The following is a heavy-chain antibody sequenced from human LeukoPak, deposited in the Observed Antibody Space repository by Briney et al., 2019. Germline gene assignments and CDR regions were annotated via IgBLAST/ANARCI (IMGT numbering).Heavy chain of an antibody. CDR2: INPNSGGT. CDR3: ARADCSSTSCLPASFDP. CDR1: GYTFTGYY. Sequence: ASVKVSCKASGYTFTGYYMHWVRQAPGQGLEWMGWINPNSGGTNYAQKFQGRVTMTRDTSISTAYMELSRLRSDDTAVYYCARADCSSTSCLPASFDPWGQGTLLTVSS. D-gene: IGHD2-2*01. J-gene: IGHJ5*02. V-gene: IGHV1-2*02.